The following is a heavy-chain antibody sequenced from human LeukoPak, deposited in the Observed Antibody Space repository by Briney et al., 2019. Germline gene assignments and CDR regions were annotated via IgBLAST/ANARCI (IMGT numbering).Heavy chain of an antibody. CDR2: IYRGGST. CDR1: GGSINSGRYY. CDR3: ARYYDSSPYYFDY. D-gene: IGHD3-22*01. Sequence: SQTLSLTCTVSGGSINSGRYYWSWIRQPAGKGLEWIGRIYRGGSTYYNPSLKSRVTTSVDTSKNQFSLKLSSVTAADTAVYYCARYYDSSPYYFDYWGQGTLVTVSS. V-gene: IGHV4-61*02. J-gene: IGHJ4*02.